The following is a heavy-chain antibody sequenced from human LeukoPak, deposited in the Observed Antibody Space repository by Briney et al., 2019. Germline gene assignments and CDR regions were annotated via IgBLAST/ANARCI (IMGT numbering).Heavy chain of an antibody. CDR3: ARQGRYGSHYMDV. D-gene: IGHD3-10*01. CDR2: IYPGDSDT. Sequence: GESLKISCQGSGYSFTSYWIGWVRQMPGKGLGWMGIIYPGDSDTRYSPSFQGQVTISADKSISTAYLQWSSLKASDTAMYYCARQGRYGSHYMDVWGKGTTVTVSS. CDR1: GYSFTSYW. J-gene: IGHJ6*03. V-gene: IGHV5-51*01.